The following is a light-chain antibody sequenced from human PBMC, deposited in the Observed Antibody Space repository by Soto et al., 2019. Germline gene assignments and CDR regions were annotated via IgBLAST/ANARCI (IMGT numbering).Light chain of an antibody. CDR2: GAS. CDR1: QSVISN. Sequence: EIVMTQSPATLSVSPGERATLSCRASQSVISNLAWYQQKPGQAPRLLVYGASARANGIPDRFSGSGSGTDFTLTISRLEPEDFAVYYCQQYGSSPSITFGQGTRLEIK. CDR3: QQYGSSPSIT. V-gene: IGKV3-20*01. J-gene: IGKJ5*01.